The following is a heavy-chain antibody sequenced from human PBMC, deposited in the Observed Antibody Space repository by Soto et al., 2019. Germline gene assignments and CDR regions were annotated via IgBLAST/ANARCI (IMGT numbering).Heavy chain of an antibody. J-gene: IGHJ4*02. Sequence: ASVKVSCKASGYTFTSYAMHWVRQAPGQRLEWMGWINAGNGNTKYSQKFQGRVTITRDTSASTAYMELSSLRSEDTAVYYCARGPRVGAAAALFLDYWGQGTLVTVSS. CDR1: GYTFTSYA. V-gene: IGHV1-3*01. CDR2: INAGNGNT. CDR3: ARGPRVGAAAALFLDY. D-gene: IGHD6-13*01.